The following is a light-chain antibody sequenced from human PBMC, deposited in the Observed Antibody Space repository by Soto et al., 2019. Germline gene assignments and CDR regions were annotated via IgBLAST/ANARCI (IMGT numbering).Light chain of an antibody. Sequence: DIQMTQSPSTLSASVGDRVTITCPASQSISSWLAWYQQKPGKAPKLLIYDASSLESGVPSRFSGSGSGTEFILTINNLQPEDFASYFCLQVYSFPRTFGLGTKVDIK. CDR1: QSISSW. J-gene: IGKJ1*01. CDR3: LQVYSFPRT. CDR2: DAS. V-gene: IGKV1-5*01.